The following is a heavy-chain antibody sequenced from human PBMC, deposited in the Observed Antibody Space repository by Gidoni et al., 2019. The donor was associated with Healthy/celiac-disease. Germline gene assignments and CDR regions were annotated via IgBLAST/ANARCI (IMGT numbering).Heavy chain of an antibody. D-gene: IGHD3-22*01. CDR2: INWNGGST. CDR1: GFPFDDYG. J-gene: IGHJ4*02. CDR3: ARGLKYYDSSGYYDY. V-gene: IGHV3-20*04. Sequence: EVQLVESGGGVVRPGGSLRLPCAASGFPFDDYGMSWVRQAPGKGLEWVSGINWNGGSTGYADSVKGRFTISRDNAKNSLYLQMNSLSAEDTALYYCARGLKYYDSSGYYDYWGQGTLVTVSS.